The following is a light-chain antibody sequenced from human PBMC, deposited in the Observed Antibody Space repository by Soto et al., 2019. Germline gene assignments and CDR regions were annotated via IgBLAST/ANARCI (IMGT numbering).Light chain of an antibody. CDR2: LGS. Sequence: DIVMTQSPLSLSVTPGEPASISCRSSQSLLHINGYNYLDWYLQKPGQSPQLLIYLGSNRASGDPDRFSVSGSGTDFTLKISRVEAEDVGVYYCMQALQTRAFGQGTKVEIK. V-gene: IGKV2-28*01. J-gene: IGKJ1*01. CDR1: QSLLHINGYNY. CDR3: MQALQTRA.